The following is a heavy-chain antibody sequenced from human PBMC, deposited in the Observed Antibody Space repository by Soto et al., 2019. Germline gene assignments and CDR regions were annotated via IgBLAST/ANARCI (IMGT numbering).Heavy chain of an antibody. V-gene: IGHV3-74*01. D-gene: IGHD1-1*01. Sequence: PGRALRLSCTASGFTFRNYWMHGVRQPTGKGLVWVSRVTSDGSRTNYADSVKGRFTICRDNAKNTLYLQMNSLRAEDTAVYYCVRDNWNSYWGQGTLVTVS. J-gene: IGHJ4*02. CDR1: GFTFRNYW. CDR2: VTSDGSRT. CDR3: VRDNWNSY.